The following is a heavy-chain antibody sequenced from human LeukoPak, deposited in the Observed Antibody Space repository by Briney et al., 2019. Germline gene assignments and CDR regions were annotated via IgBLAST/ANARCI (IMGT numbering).Heavy chain of an antibody. CDR1: GGPISSSSYY. CDR2: IYYSGST. V-gene: IGHV4-39*01. D-gene: IGHD3-10*01. J-gene: IGHJ6*03. CDR3: ARQLYSSGSYFAPMDV. Sequence: PSETLSLTCTVSGGPISSSSYYWGWIRQPPGKGLEWIGSIYYSGSTYYNPSLNSRVALSLDTSKNQFSLKLSSVTAADTAVYYCARQLYSSGSYFAPMDVWGKGTTVTISS.